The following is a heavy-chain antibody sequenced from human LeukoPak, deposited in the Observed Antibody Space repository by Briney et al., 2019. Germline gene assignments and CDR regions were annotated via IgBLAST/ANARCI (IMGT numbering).Heavy chain of an antibody. D-gene: IGHD2-2*01. CDR1: GYTFTGYY. J-gene: IGHJ5*02. CDR3: ARAPYCSSTSCYWFYNWFDP. CDR2: INPNSGGT. Sequence: ASVKVSCKASGYTFTGYYMHWVRQAPGQGLEWMGWINPNSGGTNYAQKFQGRVTMTRDTSIGTAYMELSRLRSDDTAVYYCARAPYCSSTSCYWFYNWFDPWGQGTLVTVSS. V-gene: IGHV1-2*02.